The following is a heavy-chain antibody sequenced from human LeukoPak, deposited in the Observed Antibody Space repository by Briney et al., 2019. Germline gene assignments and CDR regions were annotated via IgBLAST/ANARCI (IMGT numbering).Heavy chain of an antibody. CDR2: IYYSGST. Sequence: SSETLSLTCTVSGGSISSSSYYWGWIRQPPGKGLEWIGSIYYSGSTYYNPSLKSRVTISVDTSKNQFSLKLGSVTAADTAVYYCARLGSITIFGVVGYFDLWGRGTLVTVSS. V-gene: IGHV4-39*01. CDR1: GGSISSSSYY. D-gene: IGHD3-3*01. J-gene: IGHJ2*01. CDR3: ARLGSITIFGVVGYFDL.